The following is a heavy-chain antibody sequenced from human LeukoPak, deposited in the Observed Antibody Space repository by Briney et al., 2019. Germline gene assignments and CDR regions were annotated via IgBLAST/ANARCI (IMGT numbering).Heavy chain of an antibody. CDR2: IWYDGSKK. V-gene: IGHV3-33*01. J-gene: IGHJ4*02. Sequence: GGSLRLSCATSGFTFSSYGFHWVRQAPIKGLEWVAVIWYDGSKKYYADSVKGRFTISRDDSKNTVYLQMDSLRAEDTAMYYCARDRGDYSDYSDFFDAWGQGTLVSFSS. D-gene: IGHD4-11*01. CDR3: ARDRGDYSDYSDFFDA. CDR1: GFTFSSYG.